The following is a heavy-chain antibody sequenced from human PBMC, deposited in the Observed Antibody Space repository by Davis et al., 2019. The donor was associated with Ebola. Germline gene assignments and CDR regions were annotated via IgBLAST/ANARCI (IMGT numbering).Heavy chain of an antibody. CDR2: IWYDGSNK. J-gene: IGHJ4*02. CDR3: ARDLAVSYDFWSGYYGY. V-gene: IGHV3-33*01. D-gene: IGHD3-3*01. CDR1: GFTFSSYG. Sequence: GESLKISCAASGFTFSSYGMHWVRQAPGKGLEWVAVIWYDGSNKYYADSVKGRFTISRDNSKNTLYLQMNSLRAEDKAVYYCARDLAVSYDFWSGYYGYWGQGTLVTVSS.